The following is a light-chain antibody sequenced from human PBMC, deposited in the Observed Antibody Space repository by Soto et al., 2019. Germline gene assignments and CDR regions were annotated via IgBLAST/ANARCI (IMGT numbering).Light chain of an antibody. Sequence: QSVLTQPASVSGSPGQSITISCSGTYNLVSWYQQHPGKAPKLMICEVNKRPSWVSYRFSGSKSGNTASLTISALQAEDEADYFCCSYGTNRRVFGGGTKLTVL. CDR2: EVN. CDR3: CSYGTNRRV. V-gene: IGLV2-23*02. J-gene: IGLJ3*02. CDR1: YNL.